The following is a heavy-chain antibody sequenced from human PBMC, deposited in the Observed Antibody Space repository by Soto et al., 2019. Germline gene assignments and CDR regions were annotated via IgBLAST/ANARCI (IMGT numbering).Heavy chain of an antibody. CDR3: ARKASAVISLDY. CDR1: GYTFTAYS. D-gene: IGHD6-19*01. CDR2: FNPNSGDT. V-gene: IGHV1-2*02. Sequence: SVKVSCKASGYTFTAYSIHWVRHAPGQGLEWVGWFNPNSGDTIYAQKFQGRVTLTRDTSIGTAYMELYSLTSDDTAVYYCARKASAVISLDYWGQGTLVTVSS. J-gene: IGHJ4*02.